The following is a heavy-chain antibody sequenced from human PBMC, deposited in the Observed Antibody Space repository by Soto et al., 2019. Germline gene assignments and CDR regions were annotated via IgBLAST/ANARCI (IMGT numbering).Heavy chain of an antibody. CDR1: GGTFSSYA. J-gene: IGHJ5*02. CDR2: IIPIFGTA. V-gene: IGHV1-69*06. CDR3: ARVIWGAARPVRENWFDP. D-gene: IGHD6-6*01. Sequence: ASVKVSCKASGGTFSSYAISWVRQAPGQGLEWMGGIIPIFGTANYAQKFQGRVTITADKSTSTAYMELSSLRSEDTAVYYCARVIWGAARPVRENWFDPWRQGTLVTVSS.